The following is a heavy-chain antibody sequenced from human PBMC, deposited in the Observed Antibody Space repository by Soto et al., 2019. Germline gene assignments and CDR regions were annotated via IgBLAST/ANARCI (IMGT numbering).Heavy chain of an antibody. Sequence: PGGSMRLSCVASGFTSSSCAMRWVRQAPGKGLEWDSGISASGGSTYYADSVKRRLTISRDNSKNTLYLQMNSLRAEDTSVYYCASPGLGTGRYFFHDWGQGTLVTVSS. V-gene: IGHV3-23*01. CDR2: ISASGGST. D-gene: IGHD2-8*02. CDR1: GFTSSSCA. CDR3: ASPGLGTGRYFFHD. J-gene: IGHJ4*02.